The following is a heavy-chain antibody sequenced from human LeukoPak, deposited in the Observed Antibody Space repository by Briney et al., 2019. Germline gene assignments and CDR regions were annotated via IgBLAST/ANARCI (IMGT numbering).Heavy chain of an antibody. CDR3: ARDKPYCGGACYSSDAFDI. D-gene: IGHD2-21*02. J-gene: IGHJ3*02. Sequence: GGSLRLSCAAYGFTFSSYCMNWVRQPPGKGLEWVSSISSSRSYIYYADSVKGRFIMSRDNVTNEMSLQMNSLRVEDMAVYYSARDKPYCGGACYSSDAFDIWGQGTMVTVSS. CDR2: ISSSRSYI. V-gene: IGHV3-21*01. CDR1: GFTFSSYC.